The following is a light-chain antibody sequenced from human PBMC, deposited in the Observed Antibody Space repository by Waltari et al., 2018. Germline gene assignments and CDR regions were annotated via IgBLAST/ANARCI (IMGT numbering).Light chain of an antibody. CDR2: MAS. V-gene: IGKV1-5*03. Sequence: DIQMTQSPSTLSASVGDRVTITCRASQSISTWLAWYQQKPGKAPKLLIYMASTLESGVPSRFSGSGSETEFTLTISSLQPDDFATYCCQQYNTYPWTFGQGTKVEIK. J-gene: IGKJ1*01. CDR3: QQYNTYPWT. CDR1: QSISTW.